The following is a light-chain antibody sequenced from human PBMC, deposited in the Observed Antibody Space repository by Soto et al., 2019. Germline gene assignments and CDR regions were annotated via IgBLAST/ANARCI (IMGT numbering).Light chain of an antibody. CDR3: EQYGTSPPLT. V-gene: IGKV3-20*01. J-gene: IGKJ4*01. Sequence: EIVMTQSPATLSVSPGERATLSCRASQSVRSSFLAWYQQKPGQAPSLLIYGASTRATGIPARFSGSGSGTDFTLTISRLEPEDFAVYYCEQYGTSPPLTFGGGTKVDIK. CDR1: QSVRSSF. CDR2: GAS.